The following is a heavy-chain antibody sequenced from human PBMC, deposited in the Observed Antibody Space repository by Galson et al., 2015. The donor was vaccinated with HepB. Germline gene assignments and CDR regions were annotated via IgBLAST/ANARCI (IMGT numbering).Heavy chain of an antibody. D-gene: IGHD4-17*01. Sequence: LRLSCAASGFIFDDYTMHWVRQVPGKGLEWVSRISWNSGNIGYADSVKGRFTISRDNAENSLTLQMDSLTAEDTALYYCVKDMGHGDYGWAFDVWGQGTMVIVSS. V-gene: IGHV3-9*01. CDR2: ISWNSGNI. CDR3: VKDMGHGDYGWAFDV. J-gene: IGHJ3*01. CDR1: GFIFDDYT.